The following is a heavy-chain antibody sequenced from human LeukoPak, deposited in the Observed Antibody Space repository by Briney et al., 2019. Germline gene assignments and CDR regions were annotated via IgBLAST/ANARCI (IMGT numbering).Heavy chain of an antibody. V-gene: IGHV4-34*01. CDR1: GGSFSGYY. Sequence: SETLSLTCAVYGGSFSGYYWSWIRQPPGKGLEWIGEINHSGSTNYNPSLKSRVTISVDTSKNQFSLKLSSVTAADTAVYYCARAGYSYGPQGLSFDYWGQGTLVTVSS. CDR2: INHSGST. D-gene: IGHD5-18*01. CDR3: ARAGYSYGPQGLSFDY. J-gene: IGHJ4*02.